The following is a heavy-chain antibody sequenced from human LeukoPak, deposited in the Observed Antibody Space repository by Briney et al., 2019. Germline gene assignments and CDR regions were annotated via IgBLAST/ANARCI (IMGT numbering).Heavy chain of an antibody. V-gene: IGHV1-2*02. CDR3: ARLEIVGAATGFDY. CDR1: GYTFTGYY. J-gene: IGHJ4*02. Sequence: ASVKVSCKASGYTFTGYYMHWVRQAPGQGLEWMGWINPNSGGTNYAQKFQGRVTMTRDTSISTACMELSRLRSDDTAVYYCARLEIVGAATGFDYWGQGTLVTVSS. CDR2: INPNSGGT. D-gene: IGHD1-26*01.